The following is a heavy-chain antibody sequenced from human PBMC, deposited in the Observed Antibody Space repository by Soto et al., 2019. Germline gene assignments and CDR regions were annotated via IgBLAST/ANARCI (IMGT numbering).Heavy chain of an antibody. CDR2: ISHTGNTI. CDR1: GFTFSNYA. Sequence: EVQLWESGGGLVQPGGSLRVSCAASGFTFSNYAMSWVRQAPGKGLEWVSSISHTGNTIYYADSVKGRFTISRDNSKNTLYLQMNSQRVEDTAVYYCVKHQGSGWYFEYWGQGTLVTVSS. CDR3: VKHQGSGWYFEY. J-gene: IGHJ4*02. D-gene: IGHD6-19*01. V-gene: IGHV3-23*01.